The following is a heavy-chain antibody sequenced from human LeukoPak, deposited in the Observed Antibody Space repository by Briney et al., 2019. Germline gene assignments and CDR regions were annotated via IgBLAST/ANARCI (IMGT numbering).Heavy chain of an antibody. D-gene: IGHD6-19*01. CDR3: AKPISGGLAVTADWCRP. J-gene: IGHJ5*01. V-gene: IGHV3-23*01. CDR1: GFAFSVYA. CDR2: INANSVST. Sequence: GGSLRLSCAASGFAFSVYAMSWLRQPPGKGLEWVSTINANSVSTSYAASVRGRFTISRDNAKDTVYLQLNRLSTDDTAPYYCAKPISGGLAVTADWCRPWGQGTLVVVSS.